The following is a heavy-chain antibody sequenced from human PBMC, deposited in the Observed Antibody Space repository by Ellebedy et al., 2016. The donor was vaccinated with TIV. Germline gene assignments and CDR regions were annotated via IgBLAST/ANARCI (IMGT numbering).Heavy chain of an antibody. Sequence: GGSLRLSXAASGFTFSVYAMHWVRKAPGKGLEWVAILSYDGINTYYADSVKGRFTISRDNSKNTLFLQMNSLRVEDTAVYYCARDRTAGAAYDVFDIWGLGTMVTVSS. V-gene: IGHV3-30-3*01. CDR1: GFTFSVYA. CDR2: LSYDGINT. D-gene: IGHD1-14*01. CDR3: ARDRTAGAAYDVFDI. J-gene: IGHJ3*02.